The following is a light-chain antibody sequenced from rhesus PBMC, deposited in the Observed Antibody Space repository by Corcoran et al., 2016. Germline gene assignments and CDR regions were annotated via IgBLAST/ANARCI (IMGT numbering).Light chain of an antibody. CDR2: TAS. Sequence: DIQLTQSPSSLSTSVGDRVTIPCRPRENVNNQLNWYQQKPGKAPKLLIYTASTLQTGVPSRLRGSGSRTDYTFTISSLQPDDVATYFAHQGYDTPYSFGQGTKVEIK. CDR3: HQGYDTPYS. J-gene: IGKJ2*01. CDR1: ENVNNQ. V-gene: IGKV1-74*01.